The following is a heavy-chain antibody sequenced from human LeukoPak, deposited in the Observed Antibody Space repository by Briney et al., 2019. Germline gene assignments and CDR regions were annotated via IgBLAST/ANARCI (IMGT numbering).Heavy chain of an antibody. CDR3: TRAAPDSSSWYGGAFDF. CDR2: IFYSGST. V-gene: IGHV4-59*01. CDR1: GGSISGYY. D-gene: IGHD6-13*01. Sequence: SETLSLTCTVSGGSISGYYWSWIRQPPGKGPQWIGSIFYSGSTNYNPSLKNRVTISVDTSQNQFSLKLTSVTAADTAVYYCTRAAPDSSSWYGGAFDFWGQGTMVSVSA. J-gene: IGHJ3*01.